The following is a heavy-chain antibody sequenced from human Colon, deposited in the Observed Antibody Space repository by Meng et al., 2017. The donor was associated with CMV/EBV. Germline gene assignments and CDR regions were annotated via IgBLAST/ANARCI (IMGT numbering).Heavy chain of an antibody. V-gene: IGHV1-18*01. CDR1: GYSFSSYV. D-gene: IGHD5-12*01. CDR2: ISTSNGNT. Sequence: GYSFSSYVISWVRQAPGQGLEWMGWISTSNGNTDYAQKFQGRVTMTTDTLTSTAYMELTSLKSDDTAVFYCARAREVGYSAYDYYDFWGQGTLVTVSS. J-gene: IGHJ4*02. CDR3: ARAREVGYSAYDYYDF.